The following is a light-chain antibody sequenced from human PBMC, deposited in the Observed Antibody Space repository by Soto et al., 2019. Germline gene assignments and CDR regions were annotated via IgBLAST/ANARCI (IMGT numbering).Light chain of an antibody. CDR2: EAS. CDR3: QQYGSSPHT. V-gene: IGKV3-20*01. Sequence: ELVLTQSPGTLSLSPGERVALSCSASQSVRGDYLAWYQQKPGQPPRLLIYEASRRAPGIPDRFTGSGSGTDFLLTISRLEPEDLALYFCQQYGSSPHTFGQGTKLEIK. CDR1: QSVRGDY. J-gene: IGKJ2*01.